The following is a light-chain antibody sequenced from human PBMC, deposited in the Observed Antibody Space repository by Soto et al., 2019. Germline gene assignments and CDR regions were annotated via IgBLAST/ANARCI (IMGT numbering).Light chain of an antibody. CDR2: DAY. Sequence: DSRMTQSPSTLSASVGDRVTITCRASQSISSWLAWYQQKPGKATKLMIYDAYSLESGTPSRFSGRRSGTEFTLTIASVQPEDFAEYYCQQYDRYNPLTFGGGTKVDIK. V-gene: IGKV1-5*01. CDR1: QSISSW. CDR3: QQYDRYNPLT. J-gene: IGKJ4*01.